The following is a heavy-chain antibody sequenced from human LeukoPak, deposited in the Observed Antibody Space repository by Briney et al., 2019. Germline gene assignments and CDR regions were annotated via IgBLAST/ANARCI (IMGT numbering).Heavy chain of an antibody. J-gene: IGHJ6*02. CDR3: ARALGYCSSTSCYEGYYYYCMDV. Sequence: TSETLSLTCAVYGGSFSGYYWSWIRQPPGKGLEWIGEINHSGSTNYNPSLKSRVTISVDTSKNQFSLKLSSVTAADTAVYYCARALGYCSSTSCYEGYYYYCMDVWGQGTTVTVSS. CDR1: GGSFSGYY. D-gene: IGHD2-2*01. CDR2: INHSGST. V-gene: IGHV4-34*01.